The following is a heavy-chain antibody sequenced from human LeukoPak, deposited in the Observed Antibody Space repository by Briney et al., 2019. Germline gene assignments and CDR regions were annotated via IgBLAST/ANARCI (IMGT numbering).Heavy chain of an antibody. CDR3: ARHRQSIVVVTARYWFDP. D-gene: IGHD2-21*02. CDR2: INHSGST. CDR1: GGSISSYY. J-gene: IGHJ5*02. Sequence: PSETLSLTCTVSGGSISSYYWSWIRQPPGKGLEWIGEINHSGSTNYNPSLKSRVTISVDTSKNQFSLKLSSVTAADTAVYYCARHRQSIVVVTARYWFDPWGQGTLVTVSS. V-gene: IGHV4-34*01.